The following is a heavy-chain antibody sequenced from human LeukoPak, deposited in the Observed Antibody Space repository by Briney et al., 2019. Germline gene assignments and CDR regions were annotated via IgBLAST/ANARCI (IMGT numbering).Heavy chain of an antibody. J-gene: IGHJ6*01. V-gene: IGHV1-2*02. D-gene: IGHD2-2*01. CDR2: IGPNSGGT. CDR1: GYTFTRYY. Sequence: ASVKVSCKASGYTFTRYYIHWVRQAPGQGLEWMGWIGPNSGGTRYAQTFQDRVTMTTDTSISTAYMELNSLRSDDTAVYYCARRPGRSSSLPYGMFLWGEGTTVSVSS. CDR3: ARRPGRSSSLPYGMFL.